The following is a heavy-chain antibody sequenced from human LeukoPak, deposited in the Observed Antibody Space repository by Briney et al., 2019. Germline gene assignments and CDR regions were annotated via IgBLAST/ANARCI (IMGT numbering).Heavy chain of an antibody. J-gene: IGHJ4*02. CDR1: GGSFSGYY. V-gene: IGHV4-34*01. Sequence: PSETLSLTCAVYGGSFSGYYWSWIRQSPGKGLEWIGEINHSGSTNYNPSLKSRVTISVDTSKNQFSLKLSSVTAADTAVYFCARVGVPAAAFDYWGQGTLVTVSS. CDR2: INHSGST. CDR3: ARVGVPAAAFDY. D-gene: IGHD2-2*01.